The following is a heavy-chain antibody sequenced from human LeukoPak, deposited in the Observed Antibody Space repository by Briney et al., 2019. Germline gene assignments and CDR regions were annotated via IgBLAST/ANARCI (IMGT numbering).Heavy chain of an antibody. CDR3: ARHGHTYGLFDY. J-gene: IGHJ4*02. Sequence: PSETLSLTCTVSGGSVSSYHWSWIRQPAGKGLEWIGRIYTSGSTNYNPSLKSRVTISVDKSKNQFSLRLSSVTAADTAVYYCARHGHTYGLFDYWGQGTLVTVSS. V-gene: IGHV4-4*07. D-gene: IGHD5-18*01. CDR2: IYTSGST. CDR1: GGSVSSYH.